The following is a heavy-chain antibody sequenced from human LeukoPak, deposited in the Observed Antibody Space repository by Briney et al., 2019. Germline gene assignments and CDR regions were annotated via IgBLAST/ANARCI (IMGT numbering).Heavy chain of an antibody. Sequence: SVKVSCKASGGTFSSYAISWVRQAPGQGLEWMGGIIPIFGTANYAQKFQGRVTITADESTSTAYMELSCLRSEDTAVYYCARDPGEMIVATTFDYWGQGTLVTVSS. D-gene: IGHD5-12*01. CDR2: IIPIFGTA. J-gene: IGHJ4*02. CDR1: GGTFSSYA. V-gene: IGHV1-69*13. CDR3: ARDPGEMIVATTFDY.